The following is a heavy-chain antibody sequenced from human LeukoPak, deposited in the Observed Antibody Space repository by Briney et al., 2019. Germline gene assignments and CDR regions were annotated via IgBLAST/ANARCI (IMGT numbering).Heavy chain of an antibody. J-gene: IGHJ5*02. CDR2: ISAYNGNT. CDR3: ARDQFSGAYSATGDWFDP. CDR1: GYTFTSYG. Sequence: ASVKVSCKASGYTFTSYGISWVRQAPGQGPEWMGWISAYNGNTKYAQKFQGRVTMTTDTSTNTAYMELRSLRYDDTAVYYCARDQFSGAYSATGDWFDPWGQGTLVTVSS. V-gene: IGHV1-18*01. D-gene: IGHD5-18*01.